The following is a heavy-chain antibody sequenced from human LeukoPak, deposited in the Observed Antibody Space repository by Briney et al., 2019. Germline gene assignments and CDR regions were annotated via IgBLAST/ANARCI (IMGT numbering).Heavy chain of an antibody. CDR1: GFTFSSYG. D-gene: IGHD3-22*01. V-gene: IGHV3-30*02. Sequence: GGSLRLSCAASGFTFSSYGMHWVRQAPGKGLEWVAFRRYDGSNKYYADSVKGRFTISRDKSKNTLYLQMNSLRVEDTAVYYCAKDRIIMTVVTDPYYFDNWGQGTLVTVSS. CDR3: AKDRIIMTVVTDPYYFDN. CDR2: RRYDGSNK. J-gene: IGHJ4*02.